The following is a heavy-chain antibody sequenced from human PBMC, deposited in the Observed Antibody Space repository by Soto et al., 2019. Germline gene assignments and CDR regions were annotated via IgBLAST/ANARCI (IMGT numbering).Heavy chain of an antibody. J-gene: IGHJ6*02. D-gene: IGHD2-2*02. CDR1: GIKFSIYG. V-gene: IGHV3-33*01. CDR3: AREVFEVVPTPIRAYSHGMDV. Sequence: GGSLRLSCAASGIKFSIYGMHWVRQAPGKGLEWVATIWDDGSYKYYGDYVKVRFTISRDNSKNTQYLQMNSLSVEDTAVYYCAREVFEVVPTPIRAYSHGMDVWGQGTTVTVS. CDR2: IWDDGSYK.